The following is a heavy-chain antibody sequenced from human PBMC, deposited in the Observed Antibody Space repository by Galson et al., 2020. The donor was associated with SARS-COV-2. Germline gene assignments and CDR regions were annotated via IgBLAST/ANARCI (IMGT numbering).Heavy chain of an antibody. CDR1: GFTVSSNY. V-gene: IGHV3-66*01. Sequence: GSLRLSCAASGFTVSSNYMSWVRQAPGKGLEWVSVIYSGGSTYYADSVKGRFTISRDNSKNTLYLQMNSLRAEDTAVYYCARANWNFLPLGMDVWGQGTTVTVSS. J-gene: IGHJ6*02. CDR2: IYSGGST. CDR3: ARANWNFLPLGMDV. D-gene: IGHD1-7*01.